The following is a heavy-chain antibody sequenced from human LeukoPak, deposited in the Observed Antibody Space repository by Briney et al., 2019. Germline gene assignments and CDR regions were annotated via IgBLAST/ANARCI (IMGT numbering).Heavy chain of an antibody. Sequence: SETLSLTCAVYGGSFSGYYWSWIRQPPGKGLEWIGEINHSGSTNYNPSLKSRVTISVDTSKNQFSLKLSSVTAADTAVYYCARGRFQYSCSLPYYYMDVWGKGTTVTVSS. J-gene: IGHJ6*03. D-gene: IGHD6-6*01. V-gene: IGHV4-34*01. CDR3: ARGRFQYSCSLPYYYMDV. CDR1: GGSFSGYY. CDR2: INHSGST.